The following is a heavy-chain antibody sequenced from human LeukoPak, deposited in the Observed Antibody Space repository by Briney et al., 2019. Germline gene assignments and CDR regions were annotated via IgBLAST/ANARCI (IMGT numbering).Heavy chain of an antibody. J-gene: IGHJ6*03. Sequence: GGSLRLSCAASGFTFSSYEMNWVRQAPGKGLEWVSYISSSGSTIYYADSVKGRFTISRDNAKNSLYLQMNSLRAEDTALYYCVRDVATVDYYYYTDVWGKGTTVSVSS. D-gene: IGHD1-26*01. CDR3: VRDVATVDYYYYTDV. V-gene: IGHV3-48*03. CDR1: GFTFSSYE. CDR2: ISSSGSTI.